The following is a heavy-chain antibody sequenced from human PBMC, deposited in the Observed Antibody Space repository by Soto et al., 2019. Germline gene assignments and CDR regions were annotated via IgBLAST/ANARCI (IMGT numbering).Heavy chain of an antibody. CDR2: ISYDGSNE. D-gene: IGHD6-19*01. J-gene: IGHJ5*02. Sequence: QVQLVESGGGVVQPGRSLRLSCAASGFTFSTYGMHWVRQAPGKGLEWVALISYDGSNEEYADSVRGRFSISRDNSKNTLYLQMNSLRAEDTAVYYCAKDQVSSGWYNWSWFDPWGQGTLVTVSS. CDR1: GFTFSTYG. V-gene: IGHV3-30*18. CDR3: AKDQVSSGWYNWSWFDP.